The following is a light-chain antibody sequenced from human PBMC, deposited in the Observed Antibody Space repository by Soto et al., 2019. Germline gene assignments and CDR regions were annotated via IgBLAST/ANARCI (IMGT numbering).Light chain of an antibody. CDR2: GAS. J-gene: IGKJ1*01. V-gene: IGKV3-11*01. CDR3: RQRGSWPLT. Sequence: EIVLTQSPATLSLSPGERATLSCWASQSVGSSLAWYQQKPGQAPRLLLYGASNRATGIPARLSGSGSGTDFTLTISSLEPEDFAVYYCRQRGSWPLTFGQGTNVEIK. CDR1: QSVGSS.